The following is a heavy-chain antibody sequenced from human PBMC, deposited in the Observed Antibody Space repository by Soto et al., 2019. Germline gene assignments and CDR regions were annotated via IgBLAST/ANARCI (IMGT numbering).Heavy chain of an antibody. D-gene: IGHD3-3*01. Sequence: QVQLQESGPGLVKPSETLSLTCTVSGGSISDYYWSWIRQPPGEGLEWIGHISNTGSATYSPSLKSRGAISVDTSKNQFSPNLSSVTAADTAVYFCARFLRSGSHWSPFDIWGQGTKVTVSS. V-gene: IGHV4-59*01. CDR3: ARFLRSGSHWSPFDI. CDR1: GGSISDYY. CDR2: ISNTGSA. J-gene: IGHJ3*02.